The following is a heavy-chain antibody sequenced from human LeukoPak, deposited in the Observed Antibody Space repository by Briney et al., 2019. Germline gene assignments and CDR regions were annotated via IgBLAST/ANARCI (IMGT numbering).Heavy chain of an antibody. V-gene: IGHV4-59*08. CDR2: ICYSGST. Sequence: SETLSLTCTVSGGSISSYYWSWIRQPPGKGLEWIGYICYSGSTNYNPSLKSRVTISVDTSKNQFSLKLSSVTAADTAVYYCARGNHGDYFDYWGQGTLVTVSS. CDR1: GGSISSYY. CDR3: ARGNHGDYFDY. J-gene: IGHJ4*02. D-gene: IGHD1-14*01.